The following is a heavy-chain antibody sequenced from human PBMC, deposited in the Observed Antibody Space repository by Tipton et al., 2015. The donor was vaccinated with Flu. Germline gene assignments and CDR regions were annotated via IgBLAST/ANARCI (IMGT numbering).Heavy chain of an antibody. CDR3: ARESCSRGSCSFDS. D-gene: IGHD2-15*01. Sequence: GLVKPSETLSLTCTVSSGSIRSTNYFCAWIRQPPGKRLELIGSIFPSGTTYYNPSLKSRVTISVDTSKNQFSLKLSSVTAADTAMYYCARESCSRGSCSFDSWGQGTLVTVSA. CDR2: IFPSGTT. V-gene: IGHV4-39*07. CDR1: SGSIRSTNYF. J-gene: IGHJ4*02.